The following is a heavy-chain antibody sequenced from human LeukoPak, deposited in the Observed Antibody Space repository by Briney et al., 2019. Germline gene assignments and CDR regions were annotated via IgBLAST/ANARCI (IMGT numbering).Heavy chain of an antibody. Sequence: PGGSLRPSRAASGFTFSSYSMNWVRQAPGKGLEWVSSISSSSSYIYYADSVKGRFTISRDISKNSLDLQMNRLRGDDTAVYYCARESPTSGLDSWGQETHLSVSS. CDR1: GFTFSSYS. CDR3: ARESPTSGLDS. CDR2: ISSSSSYI. V-gene: IGHV3-21*04. D-gene: IGHD2-15*01. J-gene: IGHJ5*01.